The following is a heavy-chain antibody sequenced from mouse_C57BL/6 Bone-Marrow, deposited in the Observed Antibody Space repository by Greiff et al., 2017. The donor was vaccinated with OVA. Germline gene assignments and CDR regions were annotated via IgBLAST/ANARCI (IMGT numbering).Heavy chain of an antibody. D-gene: IGHD1-1*01. CDR2: IYPGSGST. Sequence: VQLQQPGAELVKPGASVKMSCKASGYTFTSYWITWVKQRPGQGLEWIGDIYPGSGSTNYNEKFKSKSTLTVDTSSSTAYMQLSSLTSEDSAVYYCARPPFYGYYFDYWGQGTTLTVSS. V-gene: IGHV1-55*01. CDR1: GYTFTSYW. CDR3: ARPPFYGYYFDY. J-gene: IGHJ2*01.